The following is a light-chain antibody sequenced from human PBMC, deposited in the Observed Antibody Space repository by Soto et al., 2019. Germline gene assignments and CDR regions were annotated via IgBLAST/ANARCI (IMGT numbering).Light chain of an antibody. CDR1: SSNIGSNT. CDR3: AAWDARLNGYV. CDR2: SNN. Sequence: QAVVTQPPSASGTPGQRVTISCSGSSSNIGSNTVNWYQQLPGTAPKLLIYSNNQRPSGVPDRFSGSKSGTSASLAISGLQSEDEADYYCAAWDARLNGYVFGTGTKLTVL. V-gene: IGLV1-44*01. J-gene: IGLJ1*01.